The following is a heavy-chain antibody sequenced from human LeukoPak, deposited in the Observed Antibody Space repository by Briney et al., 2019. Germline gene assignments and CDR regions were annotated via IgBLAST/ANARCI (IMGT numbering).Heavy chain of an antibody. CDR1: GFTFSAYW. CDR3: ARDLNWLLFDY. V-gene: IGHV3-74*01. Sequence: GGSLRLSCAASGFTFSAYWMHWVRQAPGKGLVWVPRVKYDGSATAYADSVKGRFTISRDNTRNILYLEMNSLRVEDTAVYYCARDLNWLLFDYWGQGALVTVSS. J-gene: IGHJ4*02. CDR2: VKYDGSAT. D-gene: IGHD3/OR15-3a*01.